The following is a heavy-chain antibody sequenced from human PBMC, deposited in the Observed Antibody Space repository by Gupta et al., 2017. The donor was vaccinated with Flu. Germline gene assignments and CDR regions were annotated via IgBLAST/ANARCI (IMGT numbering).Heavy chain of an antibody. CDR2: ISGSGGST. CDR3: AKVRIRGWYEQAYFDY. Sequence: EVQLLESGGGLVQPGGSLRLSCAASGFTFSSYAMSWVRQAPGKGLEWVSAISGSGGSTYYADSVKGRFTISRDNSKNTLYLQMNSLRAEDTAVYYCAKVRIRGWYEQAYFDYWGQGTLVTVSS. V-gene: IGHV3-23*01. D-gene: IGHD6-19*01. J-gene: IGHJ4*02. CDR1: GFTFSSYA.